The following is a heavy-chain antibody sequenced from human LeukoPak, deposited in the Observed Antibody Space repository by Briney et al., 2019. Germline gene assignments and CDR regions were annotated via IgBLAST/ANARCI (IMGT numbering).Heavy chain of an antibody. CDR2: TWYDGRNN. V-gene: IGHV3-33*01. CDR1: GFTFSSHG. D-gene: IGHD2-21*01. Sequence: GGSLRLSCATSGFTFSSHGMHWVRQAPGKGLEWVAVTWYDGRNNYYAASVKGRFTISRDDSKTTVYLLMNSLRAEDTAVYYCAREVAPLYFHYGMDVCGEGTTVTVSS. CDR3: AREVAPLYFHYGMDV. J-gene: IGHJ6*01.